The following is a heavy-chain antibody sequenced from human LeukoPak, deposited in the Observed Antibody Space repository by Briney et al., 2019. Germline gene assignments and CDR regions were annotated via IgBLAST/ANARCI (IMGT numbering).Heavy chain of an antibody. D-gene: IGHD3-3*01. V-gene: IGHV1-2*02. Sequence: GASVKVSCKASGATFSDYALNWVRQAPGQGLEWMGWINPNSGGTNYAQKFQGRVTMTRDTSISTAYMELSRLRSDDTAVYYCARGDRITIFGVVILKTLFDYWGQGTLVTVSS. CDR1: GATFSDYA. J-gene: IGHJ4*02. CDR3: ARGDRITIFGVVILKTLFDY. CDR2: INPNSGGT.